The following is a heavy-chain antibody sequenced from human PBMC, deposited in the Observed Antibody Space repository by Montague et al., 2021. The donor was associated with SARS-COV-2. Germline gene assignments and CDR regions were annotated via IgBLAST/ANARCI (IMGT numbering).Heavy chain of an antibody. CDR2: VKYDGSEK. Sequence: SRRLSCTASGFDFSTSWMSWVRQSAGKGLEWVAIVKYDGSEKYYVDSVKGRFTISRDNARTSVFLQMNRLRVEDTAVYFCARDPNSSGGNMGSFWGRGTLVSVSS. J-gene: IGHJ4*02. CDR3: ARDPNSSGGNMGSF. D-gene: IGHD6-19*01. CDR1: GFDFSTSW. V-gene: IGHV3-7*01.